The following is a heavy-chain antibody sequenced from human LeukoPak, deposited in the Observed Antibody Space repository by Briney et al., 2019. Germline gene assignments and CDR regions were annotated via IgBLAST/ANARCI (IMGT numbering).Heavy chain of an antibody. V-gene: IGHV3-21*01. CDR2: ISSSRSYI. CDR3: AREEVKGYCSGGSCYSTSGGLYYFDD. J-gene: IGHJ4*02. CDR1: GFTFSSYS. Sequence: GGSLRLSCAASGFTFSSYSMNWVRQAPGKGLEWVSSISSSRSYIYYADSEKGRFTISRDNAKNSLYLQMNSLRAEGTAVYYCAREEVKGYCSGGSCYSTSGGLYYFDDWGQGTLVTGSS. D-gene: IGHD2-15*01.